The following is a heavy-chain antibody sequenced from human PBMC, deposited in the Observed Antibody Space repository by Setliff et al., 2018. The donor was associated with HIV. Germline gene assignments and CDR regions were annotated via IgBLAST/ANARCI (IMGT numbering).Heavy chain of an antibody. V-gene: IGHV3-7*03. Sequence: GGSLRLSCAASGFTFSSYWMSWVRQAPGKGLEWVANIKQDGSEKYYVDSVKGRFTISRDNAKNSLYLQMNSLRAEDTAVYYCARDREETYCGGDCYSDYWGQGTLVTVS. CDR2: IKQDGSEK. D-gene: IGHD2-21*01. J-gene: IGHJ4*02. CDR1: GFTFSSYW. CDR3: ARDREETYCGGDCYSDY.